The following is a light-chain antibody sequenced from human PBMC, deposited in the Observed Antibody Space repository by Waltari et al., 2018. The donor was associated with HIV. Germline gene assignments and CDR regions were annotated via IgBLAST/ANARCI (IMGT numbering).Light chain of an antibody. CDR3: QQYGTTPPT. CDR1: QSVSSSY. CDR2: GAS. V-gene: IGKV3-20*01. J-gene: IGKJ3*01. Sequence: EIVLTQSPGTLSLSPGDRATLSCRASQSVSSSYLAWYQQKPGQAPRLLIYGASSRAIGIPDRFSFSGSGTDFTLTINRLEPEDFAVYYCQQYGTTPPTFGPGTKVDIK.